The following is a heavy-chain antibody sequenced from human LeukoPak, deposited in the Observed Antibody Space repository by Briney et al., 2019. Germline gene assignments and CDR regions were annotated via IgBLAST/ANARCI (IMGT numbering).Heavy chain of an antibody. D-gene: IGHD3-9*01. CDR2: ISSSGSTI. CDR3: ARDARYYDILTGYFDY. J-gene: IGHJ4*02. V-gene: IGHV3-48*03. Sequence: PGRSLRLSCAASGFSFDTYAMHWVRQAPGQGLEGVSYISSSGSTIYYADSVKGRFTISRDNAKNSLYLQMNSLRAEDTAVYYCARDARYYDILTGYFDYWGQGTLVTVSS. CDR1: GFSFDTYA.